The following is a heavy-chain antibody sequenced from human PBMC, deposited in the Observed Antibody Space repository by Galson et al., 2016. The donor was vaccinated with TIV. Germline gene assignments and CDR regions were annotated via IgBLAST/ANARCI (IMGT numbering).Heavy chain of an antibody. CDR2: ISRSGTT. CDR1: DYSISNGYY. CDR3: ARWGLYDSSGYHPYLDS. J-gene: IGHJ4*02. D-gene: IGHD3-22*01. V-gene: IGHV4-38-2*02. Sequence: ETLSLTCSVSDYSISNGYYWGWIRQPPGKGLEWIGSISRSGTTYYNPSLKSRGTISVDTSKNQFSLKLSPVTAADTAVYYCARWGLYDSSGYHPYLDSWGQGTLVTVSS.